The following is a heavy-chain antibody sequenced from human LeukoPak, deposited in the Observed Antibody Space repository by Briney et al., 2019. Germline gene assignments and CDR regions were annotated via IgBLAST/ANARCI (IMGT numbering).Heavy chain of an antibody. CDR3: ARNPGITGTTEFDY. J-gene: IGHJ4*02. Sequence: GASVKVSCKAAGYTFTGYYIHWVRQAPGQGLEWMGWINPNSGGTNYAQKFQGRVTMTRDTSISTAYMELSSLRSEDTAVYYCARNPGITGTTEFDYWGQGTLVTVSS. V-gene: IGHV1-2*02. CDR2: INPNSGGT. D-gene: IGHD1-20*01. CDR1: GYTFTGYY.